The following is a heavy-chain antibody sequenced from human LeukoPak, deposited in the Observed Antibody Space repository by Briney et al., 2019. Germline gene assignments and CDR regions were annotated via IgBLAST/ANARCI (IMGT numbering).Heavy chain of an antibody. CDR1: GFTFSDYD. J-gene: IGHJ4*02. V-gene: IGHV3-13*01. CDR3: ARGPSGWGSLDY. Sequence: GGSLRLSCAASGFTFSDYDMHWVRQATGKGLEWVSAIGTAGDTYYTGSVKGRFTISRENAKNSLYLQMSSLRAGDTAVYYCARGPSGWGSLDYWGQGTLVTVSS. CDR2: IGTAGDT. D-gene: IGHD7-27*01.